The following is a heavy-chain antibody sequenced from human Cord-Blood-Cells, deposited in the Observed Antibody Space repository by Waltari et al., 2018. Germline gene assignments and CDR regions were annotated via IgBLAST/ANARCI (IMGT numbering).Heavy chain of an antibody. V-gene: IGHV3-30-3*01. Sequence: QVQLVESGGGVVQPGRSLRLSCAASGFTFSSYAMPWVRQATGKGLEWVAVISYDGSNKYYADSVKGRFTISRDNSKNTLYLQMNSLRAEDTAVYYCAREGYYYDSSGYYFDYWGQGTLVTVSS. CDR1: GFTFSSYA. D-gene: IGHD3-22*01. J-gene: IGHJ4*02. CDR3: AREGYYYDSSGYYFDY. CDR2: ISYDGSNK.